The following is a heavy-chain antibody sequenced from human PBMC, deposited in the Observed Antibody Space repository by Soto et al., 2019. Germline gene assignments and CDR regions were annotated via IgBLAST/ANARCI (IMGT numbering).Heavy chain of an antibody. J-gene: IGHJ3*01. CDR1: GFTFSRYA. D-gene: IGHD3-22*01. Sequence: QVQLVESGGGVVQPGRSLRLSCAASGFTFSRYAMHWVRQAPGKGLEWVADTSDDGSKRYYADFVKGRFTISRDNSRNTLYLEMNSLKPEDTAVYFCARESAVNALDVWGQGTMVTVSS. V-gene: IGHV3-30-3*01. CDR3: ARESAVNALDV. CDR2: TSDDGSKR.